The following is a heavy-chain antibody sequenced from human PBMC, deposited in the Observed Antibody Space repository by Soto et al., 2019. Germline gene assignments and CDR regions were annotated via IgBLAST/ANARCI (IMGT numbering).Heavy chain of an antibody. CDR2: IYHSGST. J-gene: IGHJ6*02. CDR1: GGSISSSNW. CDR3: ARAYYDFWSGYSGVYYGMDV. D-gene: IGHD3-3*01. Sequence: PSETLSLTCAVSGGSISSSNWWNWVRQPPGKGLEWIGEIYHSGSTNYNPSLKSRVTISVDKSKNQFSLKLSSVTAADTAVYYCARAYYDFWSGYSGVYYGMDVWGQGTTVTVSS. V-gene: IGHV4-4*02.